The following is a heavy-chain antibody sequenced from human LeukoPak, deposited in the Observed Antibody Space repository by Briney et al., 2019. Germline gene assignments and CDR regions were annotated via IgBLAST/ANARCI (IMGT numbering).Heavy chain of an antibody. CDR3: ARVFAFDFGNWFDP. V-gene: IGHV4-61*02. CDR2: IYTTGST. D-gene: IGHD3-3*01. CDR1: GGSISSGSDY. Sequence: SETLSLTCTVSGGSISSGSDYWSWIRQPAGKGLEWIGRIYTTGSTNYNPSLKSRVTISADTSKNQFSLKLSSVTAADTAVHYCARVFAFDFGNWFDPWGQGTLVTVSS. J-gene: IGHJ5*02.